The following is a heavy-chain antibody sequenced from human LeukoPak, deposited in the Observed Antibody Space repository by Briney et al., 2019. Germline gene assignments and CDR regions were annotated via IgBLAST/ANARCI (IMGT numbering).Heavy chain of an antibody. CDR1: GYTFTGYY. Sequence: GASVKVSCKASGYTFTGYYMHWVRQARGQRLEWIGWIVVGSGNTNYAQKFQERVTITRDMSTSTAYMELSSLRSEDTAVYYCAADTSGYDPYYYFDYWGQGTLVTVSS. D-gene: IGHD5-12*01. CDR2: IVVGSGNT. V-gene: IGHV1-58*02. J-gene: IGHJ4*02. CDR3: AADTSGYDPYYYFDY.